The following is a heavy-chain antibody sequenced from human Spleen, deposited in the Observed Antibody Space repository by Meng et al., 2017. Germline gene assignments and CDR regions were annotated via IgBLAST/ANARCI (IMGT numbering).Heavy chain of an antibody. CDR3: ARAGITGTKRTGYYYYGMDV. CDR2: IWYDGSNE. J-gene: IGHJ6*02. Sequence: GESLKISCAASGFTFSSYEMNWVRQAPGKGLEWVAVIWYDGSNEYYADSVKGRFTISRDNSKNTLYLQMNSLRDEDTAVYYCARAGITGTKRTGYYYYGMDVCGQGTTVTVSS. V-gene: IGHV3-33*08. D-gene: IGHD1/OR15-1a*01. CDR1: GFTFSSYE.